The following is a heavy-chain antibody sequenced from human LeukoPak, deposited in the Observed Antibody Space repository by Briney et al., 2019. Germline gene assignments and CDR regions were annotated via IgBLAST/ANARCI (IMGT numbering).Heavy chain of an antibody. D-gene: IGHD5-24*01. CDR1: GFSFSDYS. J-gene: IGHJ3*02. CDR2: INPVFAT. Sequence: GGSLTLSCAASGFSFSDYSMGWVRQAPGRGLEWVSLINPVFATHYADSVKGRFTIFRDNSRNTVYVQMSSLRADDTAVYYCAKEDARSRAPGQAFHIWGQGTTVTVSS. CDR3: AKEDARSRAPGQAFHI. V-gene: IGHV3-23*01.